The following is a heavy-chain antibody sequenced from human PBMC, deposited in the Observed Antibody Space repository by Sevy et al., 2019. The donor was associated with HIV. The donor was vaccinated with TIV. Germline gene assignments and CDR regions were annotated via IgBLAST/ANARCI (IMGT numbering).Heavy chain of an antibody. D-gene: IGHD4-17*01. Sequence: GGSLTLSCAASGFIVSYYAIHWVRHAPGKGLEWVAVISYDGNNKYYGDSVKGRFTISRDNAKNTLFLQMNSLRPEDTAVYYCARDFYEFGDPRGLDSWGQGTLVTVSS. CDR2: ISYDGNNK. CDR1: GFIVSYYA. V-gene: IGHV3-30-3*01. J-gene: IGHJ4*02. CDR3: ARDFYEFGDPRGLDS.